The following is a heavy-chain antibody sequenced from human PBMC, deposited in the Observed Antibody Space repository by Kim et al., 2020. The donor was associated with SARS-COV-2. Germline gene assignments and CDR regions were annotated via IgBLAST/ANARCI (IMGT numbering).Heavy chain of an antibody. CDR1: GFTFSSYG. D-gene: IGHD1-1*01. CDR2: ISYDGSNK. J-gene: IGHJ4*02. Sequence: GGSLRLSCAASGFTFSSYGMHWVRQAPGKGLEWVAVISYDGSNKYYADSVKGRFTISRDNSKNTLYLQMNSLRAEDTAVYYCAKHWLRRDGYLVYWCQGT. V-gene: IGHV3-30*18. CDR3: AKHWLRRDGYLVY.